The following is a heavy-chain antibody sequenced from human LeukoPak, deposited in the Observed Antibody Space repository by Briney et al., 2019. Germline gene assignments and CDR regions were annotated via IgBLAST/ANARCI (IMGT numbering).Heavy chain of an antibody. D-gene: IGHD3-3*01. CDR3: ARVAIFSAYYYGMDV. Sequence: PSETLSLTCAVYGGSFSGYYWSWIRQPPGKGLEWIGEINHSGSTNYNPSLKSRVTISVDTSKNQFSLKLSSVTAADTAVYYCARVAIFSAYYYGMDVWGQGTTVTVSS. V-gene: IGHV4-34*01. J-gene: IGHJ6*02. CDR2: INHSGST. CDR1: GGSFSGYY.